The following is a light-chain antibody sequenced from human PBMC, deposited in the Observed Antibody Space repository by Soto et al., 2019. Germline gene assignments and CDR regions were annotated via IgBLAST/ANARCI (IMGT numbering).Light chain of an antibody. Sequence: DLQMTQSPSSLSASVGDRVTITCRASQSISFYLNWYQHKPGKAPKVLIYAASNLQSGVPSRFSGSGSGTDFTLTISSLQPEDFATYSCQQSYSAPITFGQGTRLEIK. CDR3: QQSYSAPIT. J-gene: IGKJ5*01. CDR1: QSISFY. CDR2: AAS. V-gene: IGKV1-39*01.